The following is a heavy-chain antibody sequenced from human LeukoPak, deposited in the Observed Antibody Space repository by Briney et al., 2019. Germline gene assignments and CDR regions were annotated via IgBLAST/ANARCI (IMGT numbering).Heavy chain of an antibody. CDR3: ARQNDFRLDY. V-gene: IGHV5-51*01. Sequence: GASLKISCKGSGYSFTSYWIGWVRQMPGKGLEWMGIIYPGDSDTRYSPSLQGQVTISVDTSIGTAYLHWSSLKASDTAIYYCARQNDFRLDYWGQGTLVTVSS. D-gene: IGHD3-3*01. J-gene: IGHJ4*02. CDR1: GYSFTSYW. CDR2: IYPGDSDT.